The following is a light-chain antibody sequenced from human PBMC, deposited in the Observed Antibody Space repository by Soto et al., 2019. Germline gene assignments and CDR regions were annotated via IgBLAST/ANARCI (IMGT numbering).Light chain of an antibody. V-gene: IGLV2-8*01. J-gene: IGLJ3*02. CDR1: SSDVGAYKY. CDR2: EVT. CDR3: TSYVGNDIWV. Sequence: QSVLTQPPSASGSPGQSVTISCTGTSSDVGAYKYVSWYQQYPGKAPKLMIYEVTKRPSGVPDRFSGSKSGNMASLTVSGLQAEDEADYYCTSYVGNDIWVFGGGTKVTVL.